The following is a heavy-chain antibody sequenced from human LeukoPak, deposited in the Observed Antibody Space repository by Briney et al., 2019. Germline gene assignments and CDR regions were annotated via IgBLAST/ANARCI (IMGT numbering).Heavy chain of an antibody. J-gene: IGHJ4*02. CDR2: FDPEDGET. V-gene: IGHV1-24*01. CDR3: ATESVNSGWYGSDY. Sequence: ASVKVSCKVSGYTLTELSMHWVRQAPGKGLEWMGGFDPEDGETIYAQQFQGRVTMTEDTSTDTAYMELSSLRSEDTAVYYCATESVNSGWYGSDYWGQGTLVPVSS. CDR1: GYTLTELS. D-gene: IGHD6-19*01.